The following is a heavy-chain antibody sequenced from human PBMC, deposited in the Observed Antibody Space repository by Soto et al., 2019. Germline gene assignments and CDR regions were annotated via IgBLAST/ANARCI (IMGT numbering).Heavy chain of an antibody. CDR3: AKDMDTAMVGAPLDY. CDR1: GFTFSSYG. J-gene: IGHJ4*02. Sequence: GGSLRLSCAASGFTFSSYGMHWVRQAPGKGLEWVAVISYDGSNKYYADSVKGRFTISRDNSKNTLYLQMNSLRAEDTAVYYCAKDMDTAMVGAPLDYWGQGTLVTVSS. CDR2: ISYDGSNK. D-gene: IGHD5-18*01. V-gene: IGHV3-30*18.